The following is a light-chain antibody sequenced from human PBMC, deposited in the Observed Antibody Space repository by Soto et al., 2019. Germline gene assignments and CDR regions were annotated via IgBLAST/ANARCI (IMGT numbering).Light chain of an antibody. V-gene: IGLV2-23*02. CDR1: SSDVGSYNL. Sequence: QSALTQPASVSGSPGQSITISCTGTSSDVGSYNLVSWYQQHPGKAPKLMIYEVSKRPSGVSNRFSGSKSGNTASLTISGLQADDEADYYCCSYAGSFVVFGGGTKVTVL. CDR3: CSYAGSFVV. CDR2: EVS. J-gene: IGLJ2*01.